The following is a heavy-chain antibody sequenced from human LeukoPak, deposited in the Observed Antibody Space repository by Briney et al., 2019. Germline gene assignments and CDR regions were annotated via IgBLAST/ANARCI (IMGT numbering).Heavy chain of an antibody. D-gene: IGHD3-10*01. CDR1: VGSLSSGGYY. CDR2: IYYSGST. V-gene: IGHV4-31*03. CDR3: ARVTSGGSGSYSWFDP. Sequence: SQTLSLTCTVSVGSLSSGGYYWSWIRQHPGRGLECNGYIYYSGSTYYNPSLKSRVTISVDTSKNQFSLKLSSVTAADTAVYYCARVTSGGSGSYSWFDPWGQGTLVTVSS. J-gene: IGHJ5*02.